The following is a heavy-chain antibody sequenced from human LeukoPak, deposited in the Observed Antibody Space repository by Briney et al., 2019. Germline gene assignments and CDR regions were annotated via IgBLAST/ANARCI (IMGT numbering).Heavy chain of an antibody. V-gene: IGHV4-38-2*02. Sequence: SETLSLTCTVSGYSISSGYYWGWIRQPPGKGLEWIGSIYHSGSTYYNPSLKSRATISVDTSKNQFSLKLSSVTAAETAVYYCARVPAGTSYYSDYGGEPSIVSVSS. J-gene: IGHJ4*02. CDR1: GYSISSGYY. CDR3: ARVPAGTSYYSDY. D-gene: IGHD6-13*01. CDR2: IYHSGST.